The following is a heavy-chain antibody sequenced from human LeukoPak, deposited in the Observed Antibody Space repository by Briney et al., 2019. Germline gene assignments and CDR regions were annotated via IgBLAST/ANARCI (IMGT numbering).Heavy chain of an antibody. CDR2: ITSSDSTT. Sequence: GGSLRLSCVASGFTFSSYEMNWVRQAPGKGLEWLSYITSSDSTTHYADSVKGRFTISRDDAQNSLYLQMNSLRAEDTAVYYCAELGITMIGGVWGKGTTVTISS. CDR3: AELGITMIGGV. J-gene: IGHJ6*04. CDR1: GFTFSSYE. V-gene: IGHV3-48*03. D-gene: IGHD3-10*02.